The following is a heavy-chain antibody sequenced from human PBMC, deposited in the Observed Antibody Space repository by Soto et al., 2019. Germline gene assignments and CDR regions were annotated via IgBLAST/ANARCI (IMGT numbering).Heavy chain of an antibody. CDR2: IYYSGST. CDR3: ARHRGYCSSTSCYDAFDI. Sequence: SETLSLTCTVSGGSISSYYWSWIRQPPGKGLEWIGYIYYSGSTNYNPSLKSRVTISVDTSKNQFSLKLSSVTAADTAVYYCARHRGYCSSTSCYDAFDIWGQGTMVTVSS. CDR1: GGSISSYY. D-gene: IGHD2-2*01. V-gene: IGHV4-59*08. J-gene: IGHJ3*02.